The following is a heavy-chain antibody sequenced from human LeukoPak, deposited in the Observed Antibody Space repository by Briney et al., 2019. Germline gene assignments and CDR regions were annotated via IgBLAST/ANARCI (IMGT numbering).Heavy chain of an antibody. CDR1: GGTFSSYA. CDR2: IIPILGIA. Sequence: SVKVSCKASGGTFSSYAISWVRQAPGQGLEWMGRIIPILGIANYAQKFQGRVTITADKSTSTAHMELSSLRSEDTAVYYCARYHSDRGYSYGYYYWGQGTLVTVSS. CDR3: ARYHSDRGYSYGYYY. V-gene: IGHV1-69*04. D-gene: IGHD5-18*01. J-gene: IGHJ4*02.